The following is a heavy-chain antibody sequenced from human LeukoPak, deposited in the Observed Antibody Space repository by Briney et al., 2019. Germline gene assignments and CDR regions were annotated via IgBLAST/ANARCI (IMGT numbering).Heavy chain of an antibody. V-gene: IGHV3-73*01. CDR1: GFTFSGSA. CDR2: IRSKANSYAT. D-gene: IGHD5-18*01. Sequence: GGSLRLSCAASGFTFSGSAMHWVRQASGKGLEWVGRIRSKANSYATAYAASVKGRVTISRDEAKKTAYLQMNMLKNEDTAVHYCTRHIIPSHYSPLYHYMDVWGKGTTVTVSS. CDR3: TRHIIPSHYSPLYHYMDV. J-gene: IGHJ6*03.